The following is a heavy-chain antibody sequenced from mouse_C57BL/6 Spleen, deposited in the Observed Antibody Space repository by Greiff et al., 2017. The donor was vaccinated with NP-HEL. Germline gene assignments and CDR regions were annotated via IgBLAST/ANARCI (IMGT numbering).Heavy chain of an antibody. V-gene: IGHV1-4*01. CDR3: AREYYGSSDY. J-gene: IGHJ2*01. D-gene: IGHD1-1*01. CDR1: GYTFTSYT. CDR2: INPSSGYT. Sequence: QVQLKQSGAELARPGASVKMSCKASGYTFTSYTMHWVKQRPGQGLEWIGYINPSSGYTKYNQKFKDKATLTADKSSSTAYTQLSSLTSEDSAVYYCAREYYGSSDYWGQGTTLTVSS.